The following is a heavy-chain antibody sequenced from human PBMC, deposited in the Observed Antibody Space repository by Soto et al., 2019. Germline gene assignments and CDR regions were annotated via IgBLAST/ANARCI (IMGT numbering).Heavy chain of an antibody. V-gene: IGHV3-23*01. J-gene: IGHJ4*02. Sequence: GGSLRLSCAASGFTFSSYAMSWVRQAPGKGLEWVSAISDSGDKTCYADSVKGRFTVSRDNSKNTLYLQMNSLRAEDTAVYFCAKDPNDYDSSAYYVDYWGRGTLVTVSS. D-gene: IGHD3-22*01. CDR3: AKDPNDYDSSAYYVDY. CDR2: ISDSGDKT. CDR1: GFTFSSYA.